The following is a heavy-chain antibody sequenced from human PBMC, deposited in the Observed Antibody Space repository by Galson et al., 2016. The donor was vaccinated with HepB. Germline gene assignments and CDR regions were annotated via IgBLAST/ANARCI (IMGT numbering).Heavy chain of an antibody. CDR2: IYYSGST. J-gene: IGHJ5*02. D-gene: IGHD5-12*01. V-gene: IGHV4-39*01. CDR3: ARHLWLGFLRPQNWFDP. CDR1: GGSISSSTYY. Sequence: SETLSLTCNVSGGSISSSTYYWGWIRQPPGKGLEWIGTIYYSGSTYYNPSLKSRVTISVDTSKNQFSLKLNSVTAADTAVYYCARHLWLGFLRPQNWFDPWGQGTLVTVSS.